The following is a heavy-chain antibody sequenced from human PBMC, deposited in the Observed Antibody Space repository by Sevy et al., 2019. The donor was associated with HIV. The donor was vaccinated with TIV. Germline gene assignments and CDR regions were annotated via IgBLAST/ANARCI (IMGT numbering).Heavy chain of an antibody. J-gene: IGHJ4*02. CDR3: AREVGCFNWRPYYFDS. V-gene: IGHV3-7*01. Sequence: GGSLRLSCETSGFIFTDYWMSWVRQIPGKGLEWVATIKQDQSENYYVDSVIGRFAISSDSAMKLVFMQMNALGAEATAWYFGAREVGCFNWRPYYFDSWGQGTLVTVSS. D-gene: IGHD3-3*01. CDR2: IKQDQSEN. CDR1: GFIFTDYW.